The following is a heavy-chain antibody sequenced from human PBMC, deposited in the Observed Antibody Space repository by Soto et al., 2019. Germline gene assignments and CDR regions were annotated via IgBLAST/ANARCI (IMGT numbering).Heavy chain of an antibody. CDR3: ARDHNPYSGYDNYYYYYMDV. V-gene: IGHV3-21*01. D-gene: IGHD5-12*01. J-gene: IGHJ6*03. CDR1: GFTFSSYS. Sequence: GGSLRLSCAASGFTFSSYSMNWVRQAPGKGLEWVSSISSSSSYIYYADSVKGRFTISRDNAKNSLYLQMNSLRAEDTAVYYCARDHNPYSGYDNYYYYYMDVWGKGTTVTVSS. CDR2: ISSSSSYI.